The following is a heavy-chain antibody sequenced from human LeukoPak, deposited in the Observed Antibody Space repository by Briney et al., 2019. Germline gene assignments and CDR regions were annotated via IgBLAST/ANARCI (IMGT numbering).Heavy chain of an antibody. CDR3: ARVREVWWNPHDAFDI. CDR2: MNPNSGNT. CDR1: AYTLTSYD. Sequence: ASVKVSCKASAYTLTSYDINWARQATGQGLEWMGWMNPNSGNTGYAQKFQGRVTMTRNTSISTAYMELSSLTSEDTAVYYCARVREVWWNPHDAFDIWGQGTRVTVSS. J-gene: IGHJ3*02. D-gene: IGHD2-21*01. V-gene: IGHV1-8*01.